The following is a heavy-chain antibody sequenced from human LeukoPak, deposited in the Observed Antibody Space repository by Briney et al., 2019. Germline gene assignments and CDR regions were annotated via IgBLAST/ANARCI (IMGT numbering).Heavy chain of an antibody. V-gene: IGHV4-4*07. CDR2: IYTSGST. CDR1: GGSISSYY. J-gene: IGHJ3*02. D-gene: IGHD6-13*01. Sequence: SETLSLTCTVSGGSISSYYWSWIRQPAGKGLEWIGRIYTSGSTNYNPSLKSRVTMSVDTSKNQFSLKLSSVTAAATAVYYCARSPIAAAGPEGAFDIWGQGTMVTVSS. CDR3: ARSPIAAAGPEGAFDI.